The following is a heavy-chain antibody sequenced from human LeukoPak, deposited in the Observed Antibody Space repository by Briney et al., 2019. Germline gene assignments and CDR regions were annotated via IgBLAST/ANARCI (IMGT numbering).Heavy chain of an antibody. V-gene: IGHV4-59*08. Sequence: SETLSLTCTVSGGSISSYYWSWIRQPPGKGLEWIGYIYYSGSTNYNPSLKSRVTISVDTSKNQFSLKLSSVTATDTAVYYCARSSAWSPFAYWGQGTLVTVSS. J-gene: IGHJ4*02. CDR3: ARSSAWSPFAY. CDR2: IYYSGST. D-gene: IGHD6-19*01. CDR1: GGSISSYY.